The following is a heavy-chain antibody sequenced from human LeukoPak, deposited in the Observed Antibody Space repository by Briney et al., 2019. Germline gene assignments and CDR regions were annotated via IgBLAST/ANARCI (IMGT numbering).Heavy chain of an antibody. CDR3: ASSYCSSTSCYLWWYYMDV. CDR2: INPNSGGT. V-gene: IGHV1-2*02. CDR1: GYTFTGYY. D-gene: IGHD2-2*01. Sequence: ASVKVSCKASGYTFTGYYMHWVRQAPGQGLEWMGWINPNSGGTNYAQKFQGRVTMTRDTSISTAYMELSRLRSDDTAVYYCASSYCSSTSCYLWWYYMDVWGKGTTVTVPS. J-gene: IGHJ6*03.